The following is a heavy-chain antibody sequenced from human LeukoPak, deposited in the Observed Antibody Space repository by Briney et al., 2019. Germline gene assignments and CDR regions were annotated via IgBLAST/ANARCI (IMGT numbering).Heavy chain of an antibody. V-gene: IGHV1-8*01. J-gene: IGHJ4*02. CDR2: MNPNSGNT. D-gene: IGHD6-19*01. Sequence: ASVKVSCKASGYTFTSYDINWVRQATGQGLEWMGWMNPNSGNTGYAQKFQGRVAMTRNTSISTAYMELSSLRSEDTAVYYCARGEECVIAVAGMVDYFDYWGQGTLVTVSS. CDR1: GYTFTSYD. CDR3: ARGEECVIAVAGMVDYFDY.